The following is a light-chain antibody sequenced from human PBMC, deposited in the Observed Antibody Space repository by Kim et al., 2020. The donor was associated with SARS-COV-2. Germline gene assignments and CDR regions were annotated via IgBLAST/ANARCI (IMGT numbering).Light chain of an antibody. V-gene: IGKV1D-12*01. J-gene: IGKJ2*01. CDR2: GAS. CDR1: QDISSW. Sequence: IPITQSPSSVSASVGDRDTITCRASQDISSWLGWYQQKPGKAPKVLIYGASNLQSGVPSRFSGSGSGTDFTLTINSLQPEDFATYYCQQNNSYPLTFGRGTKLDIK. CDR3: QQNNSYPLT.